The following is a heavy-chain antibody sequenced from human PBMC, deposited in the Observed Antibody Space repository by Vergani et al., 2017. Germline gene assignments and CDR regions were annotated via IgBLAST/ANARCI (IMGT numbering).Heavy chain of an antibody. CDR1: GVSVTDYN. CDR3: AGDTHSWQRADR. V-gene: IGHV4-59*02. J-gene: IGHJ5*02. CDR2: LSTTGGP. Sequence: QAQLQESGPGLVKPSETLSLTCHVFGVSVTDYNCNWIRQAPGKGLEWIGSLSTTGGPTHASHNPSLKSRVSISVDTSKSQFSLRLTSVTAAVSAIYYCAGDTHSWQRADRWGQGLLVSVSS. D-gene: IGHD6-13*01.